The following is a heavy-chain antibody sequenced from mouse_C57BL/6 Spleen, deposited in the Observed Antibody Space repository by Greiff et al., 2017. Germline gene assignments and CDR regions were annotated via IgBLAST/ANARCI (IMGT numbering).Heavy chain of an antibody. Sequence: QVQLQESGAELVKPGASVKLSCTASGFTFTSYCMHWVKQRPGQGLEWIGMIHPNSGNTEYSEKFKSKATITVDKSSNTAYMQLSSLTSEDSAVYYCARGESGDFDYWGKGTTLTVS. D-gene: IGHD3-2*02. J-gene: IGHJ2*01. CDR3: ARGESGDFDY. CDR2: IHPNSGNT. CDR1: GFTFTSYC. V-gene: IGHV1-64*01.